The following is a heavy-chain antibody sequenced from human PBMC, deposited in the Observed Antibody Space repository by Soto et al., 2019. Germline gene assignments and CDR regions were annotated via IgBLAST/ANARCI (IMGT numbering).Heavy chain of an antibody. D-gene: IGHD6-13*01. V-gene: IGHV5-51*01. CDR2: IYPGESAT. CDR1: EDSITNYG. J-gene: IGHJ6*02. CDR3: ARTAAAGKYYYGMDV. Sequence: KNPSSGVEDSITNYGIGRVSKKNRKGLELMGIIYPGESATRYSPSFQGQDTISADKSIRTAYLQWSSLKASDTAMYYCARTAAAGKYYYGMDVWGQGTTVTVSS.